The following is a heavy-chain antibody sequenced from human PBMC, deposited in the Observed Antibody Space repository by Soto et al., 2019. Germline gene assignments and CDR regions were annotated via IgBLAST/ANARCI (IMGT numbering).Heavy chain of an antibody. CDR3: AKMPHSGSYYESDY. CDR2: ISYDGSNK. D-gene: IGHD1-26*01. Sequence: GGSLRLSCAASGFTFSSYGMHWVRQAPGKGLEWVAVISYDGSNKYYADSVKGRFTISRDNSKNTLYLQMNSLRAEDTAVYYCAKMPHSGSYYESDYWGQGTLVTVSS. J-gene: IGHJ4*02. CDR1: GFTFSSYG. V-gene: IGHV3-30*18.